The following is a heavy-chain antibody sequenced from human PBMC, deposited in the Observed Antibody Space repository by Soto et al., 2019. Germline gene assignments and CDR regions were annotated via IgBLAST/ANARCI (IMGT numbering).Heavy chain of an antibody. D-gene: IGHD3-3*01. V-gene: IGHV1-58*01. CDR2: IVVGSGNT. CDR1: GFTFTSSA. J-gene: IGHJ6*02. Sequence: SVKVSCKASGFTFTSSAVQWVRQARGQRLEWIGWIVVGSGNTNYAQKFQERVTITRDMSTSTAYMELSSLRSEDTAVYYCAADIPQYDFWSGYLWLDVWGQGTTVTVSS. CDR3: AADIPQYDFWSGYLWLDV.